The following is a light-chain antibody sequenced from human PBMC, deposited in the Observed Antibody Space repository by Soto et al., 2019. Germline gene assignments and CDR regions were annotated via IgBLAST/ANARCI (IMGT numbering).Light chain of an antibody. CDR2: GAS. J-gene: IGKJ1*01. CDR1: QSVSSN. CDR3: QQYNNWPRT. V-gene: IGKV3-15*01. Sequence: EIVMTQSPATLSVSPGERATHYCRASQSVSSNLAWYQQKPGQAPRLLIYGASTRATGIPARFSGSGSGTEFTLTISSLQSEDFAVYYCQQYNNWPRTFGQGTKVDIK.